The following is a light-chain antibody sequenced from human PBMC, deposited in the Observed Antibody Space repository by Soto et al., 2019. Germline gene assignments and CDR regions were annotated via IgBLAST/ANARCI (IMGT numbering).Light chain of an antibody. CDR3: QQYHKWPPYT. CDR1: QSVDIS. V-gene: IGKV3-15*01. CDR2: GAS. J-gene: IGKJ2*01. Sequence: VMTHSPATLSVSPCERATLSSRASQSVDISLAWYQQKPGQTPRLLIYGASTRATGIPARFSGSGSGTEFTLTISSLQSEDFAVYYCQQYHKWPPYTFGQGTKVDIK.